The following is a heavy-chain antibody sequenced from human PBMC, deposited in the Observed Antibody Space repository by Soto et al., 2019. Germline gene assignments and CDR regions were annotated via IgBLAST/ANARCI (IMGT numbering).Heavy chain of an antibody. CDR3: AHEGFGSDNWFDA. Sequence: QITLKESGPTLVTPTQTLTLTCTFSGFSLTTTGLGVAWLRQPPGKALEWLALIYWNDEKRYRPSLSSRLTITKDSSKIQVVLTMTDMDPVDTATYYCAHEGFGSDNWFDAWGQGTLVIVSS. CDR2: IYWNDEK. D-gene: IGHD3-10*01. V-gene: IGHV2-5*01. J-gene: IGHJ5*02. CDR1: GFSLTTTGLG.